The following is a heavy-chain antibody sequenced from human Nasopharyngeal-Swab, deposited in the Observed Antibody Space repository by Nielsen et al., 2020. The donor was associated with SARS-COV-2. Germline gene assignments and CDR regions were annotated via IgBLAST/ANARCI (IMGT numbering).Heavy chain of an antibody. CDR2: ISGSGGST. J-gene: IGHJ5*02. V-gene: IGHV3-23*01. CDR1: GFTFSSYA. CDR3: ARDVAGADSA. D-gene: IGHD2-21*01. Sequence: GGSLRLSCAASGFTFSSYAMNWVRQAPGKGLEWVSAISGSGGSTFYADSVKGRFTISRDNSKNTLYLQMSSLRAEDTALYYCARDVAGADSAWGQGTLVTVSS.